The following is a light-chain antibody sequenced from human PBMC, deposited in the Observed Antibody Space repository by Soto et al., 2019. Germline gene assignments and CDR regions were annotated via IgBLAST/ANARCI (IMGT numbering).Light chain of an antibody. CDR3: AAWDDSRNGVV. CDR2: SYN. V-gene: IGLV1-44*01. J-gene: IGLJ2*01. CDR1: SSNIGSNT. Sequence: QSVLTQPPSASGTPGQRVTISCSGSSSNIGSNTVIWYQQLPGTAPKLLIYSYNQRPSGVPDRFSGSKSGTSASLAISGLQSEDEADYYCAAWDDSRNGVVFGGGTKLTVL.